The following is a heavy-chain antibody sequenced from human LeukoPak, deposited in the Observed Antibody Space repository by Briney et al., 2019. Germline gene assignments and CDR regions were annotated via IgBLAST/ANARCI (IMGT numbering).Heavy chain of an antibody. CDR1: GGSFSGYY. Sequence: PSETLSLTCAVYGGSFSGYYWSWIRQPPGKGLEWIGEINHSGSTNYNPSLKSRVTISVDTSKNQFSLKLSSVTAADTAVYYCARLYIVVVVAATSGWFDPWGQGTLVTVSS. J-gene: IGHJ5*02. V-gene: IGHV4-34*01. CDR3: ARLYIVVVVAATSGWFDP. CDR2: INHSGST. D-gene: IGHD2-15*01.